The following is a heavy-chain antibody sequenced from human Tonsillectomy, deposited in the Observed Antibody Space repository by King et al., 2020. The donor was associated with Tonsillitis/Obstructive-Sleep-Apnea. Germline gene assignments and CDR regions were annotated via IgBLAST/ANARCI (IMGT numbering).Heavy chain of an antibody. D-gene: IGHD3-22*01. Sequence: VQLVESGAEVKKPGASVKVSCTASGYTFTNYGISWVRQAPGQGLEWMGWISAYNGHTNYAQKLQGRFTMTTDTSTSTAYMELRSLRSDDTAVYYCARDSMSHYYDSSGYYTFEYWGQGTLVTVSS. V-gene: IGHV1-18*01. J-gene: IGHJ4*02. CDR3: ARDSMSHYYDSSGYYTFEY. CDR1: GYTFTNYG. CDR2: ISAYNGHT.